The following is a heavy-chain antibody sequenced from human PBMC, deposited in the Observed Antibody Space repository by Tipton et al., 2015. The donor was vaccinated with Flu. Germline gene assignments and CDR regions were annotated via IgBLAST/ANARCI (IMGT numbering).Heavy chain of an antibody. CDR1: GFTFSSYW. J-gene: IGHJ5*02. CDR2: INSDGSST. CDR3: ARPRTWIGSQIDP. Sequence: GSLRLSCAASGFTFSSYWMHWVRQAPGKGLVWVSRINSDGSSTSYADSVKGRFTISRDNAKNSLYLQMNSLRAEDTAIYYCARPRTWIGSQIDPWGQGILVIVSS. V-gene: IGHV3-74*01. D-gene: IGHD3-10*01.